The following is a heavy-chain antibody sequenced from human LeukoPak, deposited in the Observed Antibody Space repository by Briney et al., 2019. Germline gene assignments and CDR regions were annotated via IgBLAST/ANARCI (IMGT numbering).Heavy chain of an antibody. D-gene: IGHD2-15*01. V-gene: IGHV3-66*01. CDR2: IYSGGST. Sequence: GGSLRLSCAASGFTVSSNYMSWVRQAPGKGLEWVSVIYSGGSTYYADSVKGRFTISRDNSKNTLYLQMNSLRAEDTAVYYCARDAGYCSGGSCYRAYYFDYWGQGTLVTVSS. J-gene: IGHJ4*02. CDR1: GFTVSSNY. CDR3: ARDAGYCSGGSCYRAYYFDY.